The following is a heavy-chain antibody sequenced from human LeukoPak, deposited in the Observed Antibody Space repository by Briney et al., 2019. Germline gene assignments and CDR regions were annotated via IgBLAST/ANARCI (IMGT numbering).Heavy chain of an antibody. CDR3: ARSVRATIGTVRWFDP. D-gene: IGHD4-17*01. CDR1: GFTFSSYA. CDR2: ISGSGGST. J-gene: IGHJ5*02. Sequence: GGSLRLSCAASGFTFSSYAMSWVRQAPGKGLEWVSAISGSGGSTYYADSVKGRFTISRDNSKNTLYLQMNSLRAEDTAVYYCARSVRATIGTVRWFDPSGQGTLVIVSS. V-gene: IGHV3-23*01.